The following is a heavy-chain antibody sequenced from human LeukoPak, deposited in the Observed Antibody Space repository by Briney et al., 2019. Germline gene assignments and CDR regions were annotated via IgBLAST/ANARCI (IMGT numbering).Heavy chain of an antibody. J-gene: IGHJ4*02. D-gene: IGHD6-13*01. CDR1: GFTFSTYN. CDR2: ISYDGSNK. Sequence: GSLRLSCAASGFTFSTYNMNWVRQAPGKGLEWVAVISYDGSNKYYADSVKGRFTISRDNSKNTLYLQMNSLRAEDTAVYYCARVQQLGFDYWGQGTLVTVSS. CDR3: ARVQQLGFDY. V-gene: IGHV3-30*03.